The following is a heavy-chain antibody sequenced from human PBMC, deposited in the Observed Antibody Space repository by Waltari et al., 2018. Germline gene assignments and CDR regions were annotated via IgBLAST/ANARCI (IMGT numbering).Heavy chain of an antibody. D-gene: IGHD2-21*01. CDR2: INPRGGST. CDR1: EYTFTSSY. J-gene: IGHJ6*02. CDR3: ALDTGALWMDV. V-gene: IGHV1-46*01. Sequence: QVQLVQSGAEVKKPGASVNISCKTSEYTFTSSYIHWVRQAPGQGLEWMGIINPRGGSTIYAQKVQGRVTMTRDTSTSTVYMELSSLRSDDTAVYYCALDTGALWMDVWGQGTTVTVSS.